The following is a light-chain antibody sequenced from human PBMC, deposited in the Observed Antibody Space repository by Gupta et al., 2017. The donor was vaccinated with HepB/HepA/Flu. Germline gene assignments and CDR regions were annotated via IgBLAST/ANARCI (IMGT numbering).Light chain of an antibody. CDR2: DVT. V-gene: IGLV2-14*01. CDR3: TSYTSRNTLVV. CDR1: SSDIGGYNY. Sequence: QSALTQPASVSGSPGQSITISCTGTSSDIGGYNYVAWYQQHPGKAPQLMIYDVTNRPSGVSNRFSCSKSGSTASLTISGLQAEDEADYYCTSYTSRNTLVVFGGGTKLTVL. J-gene: IGLJ2*01.